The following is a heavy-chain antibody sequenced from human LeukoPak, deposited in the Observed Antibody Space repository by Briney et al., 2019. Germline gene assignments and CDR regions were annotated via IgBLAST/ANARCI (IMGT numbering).Heavy chain of an antibody. Sequence: GGSLRLSCAASGFTFSSYSMNWVRQAPGKGLEWVSSISSSSSYIYYADSVKGRFTISRDNAKNSLYLQMNSLRAEDTAVYYCAKDSGSYAHYYYGMDVWGQGTTVTVSS. CDR2: ISSSSSYI. J-gene: IGHJ6*02. CDR3: AKDSGSYAHYYYGMDV. CDR1: GFTFSSYS. D-gene: IGHD1-26*01. V-gene: IGHV3-21*01.